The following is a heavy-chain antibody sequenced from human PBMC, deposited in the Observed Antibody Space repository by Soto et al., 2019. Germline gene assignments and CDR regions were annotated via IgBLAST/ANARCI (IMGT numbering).Heavy chain of an antibody. CDR3: VGVSTYFDY. CDR2: NSITSASI. CDR1: RFIFSSYA. V-gene: IGHV3-48*02. Sequence: GGSLRLSCVASRFIFSSYAMNCVRQAPGKELEWISFNSITSASIYYADSVRGRFTIARDNAGNSLYLQMNSLRDEDTAVYYCVGVSTYFDYWGQGTLVTVS. J-gene: IGHJ4*02.